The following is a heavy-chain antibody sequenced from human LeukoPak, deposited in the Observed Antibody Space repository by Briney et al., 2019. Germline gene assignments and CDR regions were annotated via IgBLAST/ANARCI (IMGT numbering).Heavy chain of an antibody. D-gene: IGHD3-3*02. CDR3: ARDHFWSGLNFDS. CDR1: GFTFSSYS. V-gene: IGHV3-21*01. J-gene: IGHJ4*02. Sequence: PGGSLRLSCAASGFTFSSYSMNWARQAPGKGLEWVSSISSSSSYIYYADSVKGRFTISRDNAKNSLYLQMNSLRAEDTAVYYCARDHFWSGLNFDSWGQGTLVTVSS. CDR2: ISSSSSYI.